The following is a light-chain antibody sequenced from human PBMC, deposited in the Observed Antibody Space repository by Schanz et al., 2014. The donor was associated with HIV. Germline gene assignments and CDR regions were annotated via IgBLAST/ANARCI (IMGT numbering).Light chain of an antibody. Sequence: SALTQPASVSGSPGQSISISCTGTSGDVGSYNYVSWYQQHPGKAPKLMIYEVSKRPSGVSNRFSGSKSGNTASLTISGLQAEDEADYYCCSYAGSSTFAVFGGGTKLTVL. CDR2: EVS. J-gene: IGLJ3*02. CDR3: CSYAGSSTFAV. CDR1: SGDVGSYNY. V-gene: IGLV2-23*02.